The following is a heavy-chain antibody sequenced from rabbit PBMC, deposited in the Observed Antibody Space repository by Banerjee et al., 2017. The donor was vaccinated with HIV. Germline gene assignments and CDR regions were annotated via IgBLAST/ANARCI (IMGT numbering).Heavy chain of an antibody. D-gene: IGHD2-1*01. J-gene: IGHJ3*01. CDR2: IYPDYGST. CDR1: GIDFSSYG. CDR3: ARFEPYADYFYDGYDTF. Sequence: QEQLKETGGGLVQPGGSLTLSCKASGIDFSSYGISWVRQAPGKGLEWIGYIYPDYGSTDYASWVNGRFTISLDNAQNTVFLQMTSLTAADTATYFCARFEPYADYFYDGYDTFWGQGTLVTVS. V-gene: IGHV1S47*01.